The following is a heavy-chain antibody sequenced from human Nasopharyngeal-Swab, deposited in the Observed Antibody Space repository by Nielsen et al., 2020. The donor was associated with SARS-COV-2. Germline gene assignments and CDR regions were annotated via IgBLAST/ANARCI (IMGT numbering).Heavy chain of an antibody. J-gene: IGHJ6*02. CDR3: AKDHQLIRNYYYYDMVV. CDR2: ISYDGVKK. V-gene: IGHV3-30*18. D-gene: IGHD2-8*01. Sequence: VRQAPGKGLEWMAVISYDGVKKFYADSVKGRFTLSRDNSKNTLYLQMNSLRTEDTAVYYCAKDHQLIRNYYYYDMVVWGQGTTVTVSS.